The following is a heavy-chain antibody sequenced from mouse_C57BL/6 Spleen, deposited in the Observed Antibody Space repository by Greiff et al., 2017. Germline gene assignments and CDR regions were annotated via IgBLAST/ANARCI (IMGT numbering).Heavy chain of an antibody. V-gene: IGHV1-54*01. D-gene: IGHD2-4*01. CDR3: ARVYDYDVNYAMDY. CDR2: INPGSGGT. Sequence: QVQLQQSGAELVRPGTSVKVSCKASGYAFTNYLIEWVKQRPGQGLEWIGVINPGSGGTNYNEKFKGKATLTADKSSSTAYMQLSSLTSEDSAVYFCARVYDYDVNYAMDYWGQGTSVTVSS. CDR1: GYAFTNYL. J-gene: IGHJ4*01.